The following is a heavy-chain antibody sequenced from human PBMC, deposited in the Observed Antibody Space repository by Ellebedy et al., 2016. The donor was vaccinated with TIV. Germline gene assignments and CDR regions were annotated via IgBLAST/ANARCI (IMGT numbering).Heavy chain of an antibody. CDR1: GFSRSG. CDR3: VKGASPVTTVMAV. D-gene: IGHD4-17*01. J-gene: IGHJ6*02. V-gene: IGHV3-30*02. Sequence: GESLKIPCAASGFSRSGMHWVRQAPGKGLEWVAFIRSDGSAKYYADFATGRFTISRDDSKNTLYLHMNSLRVEDTALYYCVKGASPVTTVMAVWGQGTTVTVSS. CDR2: IRSDGSAK.